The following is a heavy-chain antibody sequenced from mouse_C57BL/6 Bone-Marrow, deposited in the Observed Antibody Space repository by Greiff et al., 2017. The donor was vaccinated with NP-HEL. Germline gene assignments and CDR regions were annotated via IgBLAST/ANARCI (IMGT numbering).Heavy chain of an antibody. V-gene: IGHV5-4*01. D-gene: IGHD2-5*01. J-gene: IGHJ2*01. CDR1: GFTFSSYA. Sequence: EVQLQESGGGLVKPGGSLKLSCAASGFTFSSYAMSWVRQTPEKRLEWVATISDGGSYTYYPDNVKGRFTISRDNAKNNLYLQMSHLKSEDTAMYYCARAATIVTTPYFDYWGQGTTLTVSS. CDR3: ARAATIVTTPYFDY. CDR2: ISDGGSYT.